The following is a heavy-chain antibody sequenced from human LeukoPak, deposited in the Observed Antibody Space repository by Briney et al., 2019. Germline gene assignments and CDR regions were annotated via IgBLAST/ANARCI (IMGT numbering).Heavy chain of an antibody. Sequence: GESLKISCKGSGYSFTSYWIGWVRQMPGKGLEWMGIIYPGDSDTRYSPSFQGQVTISADKSIGTAYLQWSSLKASDTAMYYCARPDSSSWYRLAFDIWGQGTMVTVSS. CDR2: IYPGDSDT. V-gene: IGHV5-51*01. D-gene: IGHD6-13*01. CDR1: GYSFTSYW. CDR3: ARPDSSSWYRLAFDI. J-gene: IGHJ3*02.